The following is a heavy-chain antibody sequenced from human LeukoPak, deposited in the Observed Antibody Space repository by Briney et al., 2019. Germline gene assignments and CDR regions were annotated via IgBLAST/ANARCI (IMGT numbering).Heavy chain of an antibody. CDR3: AKDSRDYGVSGFFGY. CDR2: IR. CDR1: GFTFSSYG. Sequence: GGSLRLSCAASGFTFSSYGMHWVRQAPGKGLEWVTFIRYYAHSVKGRFTISRDNSKNTLYLQMNSLRAEDTAVYYCAKDSRDYGVSGFFGYWGQGTLVTVSS. D-gene: IGHD4-17*01. J-gene: IGHJ4*02. V-gene: IGHV3-30*02.